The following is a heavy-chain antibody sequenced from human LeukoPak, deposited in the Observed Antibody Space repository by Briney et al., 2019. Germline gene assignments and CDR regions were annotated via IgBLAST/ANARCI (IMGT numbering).Heavy chain of an antibody. V-gene: IGHV6-1*01. CDR3: ARSSYYYADY. Sequence: SQTLSLTCAISGDSVSSISVTWNWIRQSPSRGLEWLGRTYYRSRWYNDYAVSVKSRVTINPDTSKNQFSLQLNSVTPEDTAVYYCARSSYYYADYWGQGTLVTVSS. CDR2: TYYRSRWYN. D-gene: IGHD3-22*01. J-gene: IGHJ4*02. CDR1: GDSVSSISVT.